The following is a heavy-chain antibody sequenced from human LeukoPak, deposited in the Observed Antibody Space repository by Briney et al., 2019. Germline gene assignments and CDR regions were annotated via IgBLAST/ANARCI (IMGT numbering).Heavy chain of an antibody. CDR1: GFTFSSSD. CDR2: ISYDGTNK. J-gene: IGHJ4*02. D-gene: IGHD2-21*02. CDR3: ARVSLIVVVPGILDY. Sequence: GGSLRLSCAASGFTFSSSDMHWVRQAPGKGLEWVALISYDGTNKYYTDSVKGRFTISRDNSKNTLSLQMNSLRADDTAVYFCARVSLIVVVPGILDYWGQGILVTVSS. V-gene: IGHV3-30-3*01.